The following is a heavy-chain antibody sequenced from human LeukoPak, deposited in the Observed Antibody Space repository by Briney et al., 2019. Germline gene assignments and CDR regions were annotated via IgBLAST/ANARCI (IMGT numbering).Heavy chain of an antibody. CDR2: INTNTGNP. D-gene: IGHD3-3*01. Sequence: ASVKVSCKASGYAFTSYAMNWVRQAPGQGLEWMGWINTNTGNPTYAQGFTGRFVFSLDTSVSTAYLQISSLKAEDTAVYYCARVAEIDFWSGYYDAFDIWGQGTMVTVSS. J-gene: IGHJ3*02. V-gene: IGHV7-4-1*02. CDR1: GYAFTSYA. CDR3: ARVAEIDFWSGYYDAFDI.